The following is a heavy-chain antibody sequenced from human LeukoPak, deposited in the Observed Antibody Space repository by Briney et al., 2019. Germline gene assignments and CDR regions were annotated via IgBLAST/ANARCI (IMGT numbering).Heavy chain of an antibody. V-gene: IGHV1-2*02. J-gene: IGHJ4*02. CDR3: ARGVGGNARWRNFDWSKKIPMRDYFDY. CDR1: GYTFTGYY. Sequence: ASVKVSCKASGYTFTGYYMHWVRQAPGQGLEWMGGINPNSGGTNYAQKFQGRVTMTRDTSITTAYMDLSRLRSDDTAVYYCARGVGGNARWRNFDWSKKIPMRDYFDYWGQGTLVTVSS. CDR2: INPNSGGT. D-gene: IGHD3-9*01.